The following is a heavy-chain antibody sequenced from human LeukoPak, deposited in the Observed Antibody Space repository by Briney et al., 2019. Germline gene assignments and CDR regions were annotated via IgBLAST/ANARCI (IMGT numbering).Heavy chain of an antibody. D-gene: IGHD4-23*01. CDR1: GFTFSSYG. V-gene: IGHV3-30*18. CDR3: AKDFLLLGGTYFDY. CDR2: ISYDGSNK. J-gene: IGHJ4*02. Sequence: PGRSLRLSCAASGFTFSSYGMHWVRQAPGKGLEWVAVISYDGSNKYYADSVKGRFTISRDNSKNTLYLQMNCLRAEDTAVYYCAKDFLLLGGTYFDYWGQGTLVTVSS.